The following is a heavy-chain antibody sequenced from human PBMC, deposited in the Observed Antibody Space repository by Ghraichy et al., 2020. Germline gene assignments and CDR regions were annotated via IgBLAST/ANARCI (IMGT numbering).Heavy chain of an antibody. CDR3: AREVGYDDPFDI. J-gene: IGHJ3*02. Sequence: GGSLRLSCAASGFTFSSYSMNWVRQAPGKGLEWISYISGSSSTIYYKDSVKGRFTISRDNAKNSLYLQMNSLRDADTAVYYCAREVGYDDPFDIWGQGTLVTVSS. V-gene: IGHV3-48*02. CDR2: ISGSSSTI. CDR1: GFTFSSYS. D-gene: IGHD2-8*02.